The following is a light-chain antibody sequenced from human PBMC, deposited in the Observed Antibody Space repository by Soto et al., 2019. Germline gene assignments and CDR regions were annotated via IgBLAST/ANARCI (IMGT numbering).Light chain of an antibody. CDR3: QQSYSTLSIS. V-gene: IGKV1-39*01. J-gene: IGKJ5*01. CDR1: ESISRH. CDR2: AAS. Sequence: DIQMTQSPSSLSASVGDRVTITCRASESISRHLHWYQQKPGKAPNLLIYAASTLQNGVPSRFSGSGSGTDFTLTISSLQPEDFATYDCQQSYSTLSISFGQGTRLEIK.